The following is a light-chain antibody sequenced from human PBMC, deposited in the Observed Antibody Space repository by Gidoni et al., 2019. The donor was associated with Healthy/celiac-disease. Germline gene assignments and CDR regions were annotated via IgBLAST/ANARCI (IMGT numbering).Light chain of an antibody. J-gene: IGKJ2*01. V-gene: IGKV3-20*01. Sequence: EIVLTQSPVTLSLSPGERATLSCRASQSVSSSYLAWYQQKPGQAPRLLIYGASSRATGIPDRFSGRGSGTDFTLTISRLEPEDFAVYYCQQYGSSPVTFGQGTKLEIK. CDR2: GAS. CDR1: QSVSSSY. CDR3: QQYGSSPVT.